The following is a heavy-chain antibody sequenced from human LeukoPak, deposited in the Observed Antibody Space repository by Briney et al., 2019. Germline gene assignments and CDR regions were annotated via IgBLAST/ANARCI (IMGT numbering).Heavy chain of an antibody. J-gene: IGHJ3*02. D-gene: IGHD4-23*01. V-gene: IGHV4-34*01. CDR3: ARPLATVGKKDAFDI. CDR2: INHSGST. Sequence: SETLSLTCAVYGGSFSGYYWSWIRQPPGKGLEWIGEINHSGSTNYNPPLKSRVTISVDTSKNQFSLKLSSVTAADTAVYYCARPLATVGKKDAFDIWGQGTMVTVPS. CDR1: GGSFSGYY.